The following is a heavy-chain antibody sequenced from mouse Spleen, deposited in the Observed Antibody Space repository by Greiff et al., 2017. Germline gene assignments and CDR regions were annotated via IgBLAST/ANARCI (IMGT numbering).Heavy chain of an antibody. Sequence: QVQLQQPGAELVKPGASVKLSCKASGYTFTSYWMHWVKQRPGQGLEWIGEINPSNGRTNYNEKFKSKATLTVDKSSSTAYMQLSSLTSEDSAVYYCAITGKDYWGQGTTLTVSS. D-gene: IGHD4-1*01. J-gene: IGHJ2*01. CDR1: GYTFTSYW. V-gene: IGHV1S81*02. CDR2: INPSNGRT. CDR3: AITGKDY.